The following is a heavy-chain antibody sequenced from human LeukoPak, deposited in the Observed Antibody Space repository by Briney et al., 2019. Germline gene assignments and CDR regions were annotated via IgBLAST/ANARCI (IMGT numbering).Heavy chain of an antibody. J-gene: IGHJ4*02. V-gene: IGHV3-23*01. CDR1: GFTFSSYA. CDR3: AKDPTTLLWFGELLNLDY. Sequence: PGGSLRLSCAASGFTFSSYAMSWVRQAPGKGLEWVSAISGRGGSTYYADSVKGRFTISRDNSRNTLYLQMNSLRAEDTAVYYCAKDPTTLLWFGELLNLDYWGQGTLVTVSS. CDR2: ISGRGGST. D-gene: IGHD3-10*01.